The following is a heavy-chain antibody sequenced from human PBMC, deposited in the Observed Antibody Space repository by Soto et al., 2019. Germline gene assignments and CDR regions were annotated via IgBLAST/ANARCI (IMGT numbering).Heavy chain of an antibody. Sequence: QVQLQESGPGLVKPSESLSLTCTVSGGSISGYYWSWFRQPPGQGLEWIGYIYYSGTTYYNPSLKSRVTISVDTSKNQFSLKVTSVTAADAAVYYCARRTGHYSGWFGPWGQGTLVTVSS. V-gene: IGHV4-59*01. D-gene: IGHD3-10*01. CDR3: ARRTGHYSGWFGP. J-gene: IGHJ5*02. CDR1: GGSISGYY. CDR2: IYYSGTT.